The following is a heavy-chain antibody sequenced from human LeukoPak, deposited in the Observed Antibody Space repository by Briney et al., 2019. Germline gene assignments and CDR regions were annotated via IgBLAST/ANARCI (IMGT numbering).Heavy chain of an antibody. CDR1: GFTFSSYG. CDR2: ISGSGGNT. V-gene: IGHV3-23*01. J-gene: IGHJ2*01. CDR3: AKEHGEFDL. D-gene: IGHD7-27*01. Sequence: PGGSLRLSCAASGFTFSSYGMSWVRQAPGKGLEWVSGISGSGGNTYYADCVKGRFTISRDNSKNTLYLQMNSLRAEDTAVYYCAKEHGEFDLWGRGTLVTVSS.